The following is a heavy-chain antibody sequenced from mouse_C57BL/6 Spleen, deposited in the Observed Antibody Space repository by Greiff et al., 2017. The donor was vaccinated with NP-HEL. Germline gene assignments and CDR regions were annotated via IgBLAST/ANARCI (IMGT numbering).Heavy chain of an antibody. V-gene: IGHV1-69*01. Sequence: QVQLKQPGAELVMPGASVKLSCKASGYTFTSYWMHWVKQRPGQGLEWIGEIDPSDSYTNYNQKFKGKSTLTVDKSSSTAYMQLSSLTSEDSAVYYCARKGAYYSNYEFAYWGQGTLVTVSA. CDR2: IDPSDSYT. CDR1: GYTFTSYW. J-gene: IGHJ3*01. D-gene: IGHD2-5*01. CDR3: ARKGAYYSNYEFAY.